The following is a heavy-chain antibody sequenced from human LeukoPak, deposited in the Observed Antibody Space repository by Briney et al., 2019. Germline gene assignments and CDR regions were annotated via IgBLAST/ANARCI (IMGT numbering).Heavy chain of an antibody. V-gene: IGHV3-30-3*01. J-gene: IGHJ6*02. CDR2: ISYDGSNK. Sequence: GGSLRLSCAASGFTFSSYAMHWVRQAPGKGLEWVAVISYDGSNKYYADSVKGRFTISRDNSKNTLYLQMNSLRAEDTAVYYCAREIKRYYYYYGMDVWGQGTTVTVSS. CDR1: GFTFSSYA. CDR3: AREIKRYYYYYGMDV.